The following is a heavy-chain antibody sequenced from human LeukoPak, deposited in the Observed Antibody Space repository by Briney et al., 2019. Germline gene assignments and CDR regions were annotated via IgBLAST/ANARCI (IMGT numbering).Heavy chain of an antibody. CDR2: INHSGST. D-gene: IGHD2-15*01. CDR1: GFTFSSYE. Sequence: PGGSLRLSCAASGFTFSSYEMNWVRQAPGKGLEWIGEINHSGSTNYNPSLKSRVTISVDTSKNQFSLKLSSVTAADTAVYYCAIGYCSGGSCFDYWGQGTLVTVSS. CDR3: AIGYCSGGSCFDY. J-gene: IGHJ4*02. V-gene: IGHV4-34*01.